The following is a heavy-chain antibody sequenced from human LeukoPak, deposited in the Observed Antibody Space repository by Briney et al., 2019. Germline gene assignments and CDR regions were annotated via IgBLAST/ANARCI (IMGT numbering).Heavy chain of an antibody. V-gene: IGHV3-7*01. J-gene: IGHJ4*02. CDR3: ARDLGYSNYEPMQDDY. CDR1: GFDFNMYW. Sequence: GGSLRLSCAASGFDFNMYWMSWVRLAPGKGLEWVANIKQDGSEKHYVDSVKGRFSISRDNAKNSLYLQMNSLRADDTAVYYCARDLGYSNYEPMQDDYWGQGTLVTVSS. CDR2: IKQDGSEK. D-gene: IGHD4-11*01.